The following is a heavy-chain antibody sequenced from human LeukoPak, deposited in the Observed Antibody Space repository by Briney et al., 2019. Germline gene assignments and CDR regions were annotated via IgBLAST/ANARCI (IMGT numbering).Heavy chain of an antibody. CDR3: ARALTGYDFWSGFVPFDS. CDR1: GYTFTSYY. J-gene: IGHJ4*02. Sequence: ASVKVSCKASGYTFTSYYMYWVRQAPGQGLEWMGIINPSGGSTRYAQRFQGRVSLTRDTSTSTVYMELSSLKYEDTAVYYCARALTGYDFWSGFVPFDSWGQGTLVTVSS. D-gene: IGHD3-3*01. CDR2: INPSGGST. V-gene: IGHV1-46*01.